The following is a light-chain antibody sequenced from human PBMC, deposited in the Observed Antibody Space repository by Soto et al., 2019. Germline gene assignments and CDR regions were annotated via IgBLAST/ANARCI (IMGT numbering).Light chain of an antibody. CDR3: QQLYSYSS. V-gene: IGKV1-9*01. CDR2: AAS. Sequence: DIQLTQSPSFVSASVGERVTITCRASQDISRYLAWYQQKPGEAPKLLISAASTLQSGVPSRFSGSGSGTEFTLTVTYLLPEDFATYYCQQLYSYSSFGQGTRLES. J-gene: IGKJ5*01. CDR1: QDISRY.